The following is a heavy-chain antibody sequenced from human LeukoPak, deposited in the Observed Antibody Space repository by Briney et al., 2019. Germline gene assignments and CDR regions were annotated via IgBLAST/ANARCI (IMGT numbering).Heavy chain of an antibody. J-gene: IGHJ5*02. Sequence: GGSLRLSCAASGFTFSNAWMNWVRQAPGKGLEWVSSISSSSSYIYYAESVKGRFTISRDYAKNSLYLQMNSLRVEDTAVYYCAREIRLPTNTWIQLPNWFNPWGQGTLVTVSS. D-gene: IGHD5-18*01. CDR1: GFTFSNAW. V-gene: IGHV3-21*01. CDR3: AREIRLPTNTWIQLPNWFNP. CDR2: ISSSSSYI.